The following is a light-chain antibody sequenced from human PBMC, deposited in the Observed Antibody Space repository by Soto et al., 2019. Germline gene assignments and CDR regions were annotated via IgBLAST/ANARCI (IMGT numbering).Light chain of an antibody. CDR1: QSISSY. V-gene: IGKV1-39*01. Sequence: DIQMTQSPSTRSAFLGDRVTITCRASQSISSYLNCYQQKPGKAPKLLIYAASSLQSGVPSRFSGSGSGTDFTLTISSLQPEDFATYYCQQSYSTPTTFGQGTKVDI. J-gene: IGKJ1*01. CDR3: QQSYSTPTT. CDR2: AAS.